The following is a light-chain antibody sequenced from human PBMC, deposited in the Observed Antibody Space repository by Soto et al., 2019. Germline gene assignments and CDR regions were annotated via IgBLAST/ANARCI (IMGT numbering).Light chain of an antibody. Sequence: SLLTQPPSVSGAPGQRVTISCTGSSSNIGAGYDVHWYLQLPGTAPKLLIYGNTNRPSGVPDRFSGSKSGSSASLAITGLQAEDEADYYCQSHDSSLHASVFGTGTKVTVL. CDR2: GNT. V-gene: IGLV1-40*01. CDR3: QSHDSSLHASV. CDR1: SSNIGAGYD. J-gene: IGLJ1*01.